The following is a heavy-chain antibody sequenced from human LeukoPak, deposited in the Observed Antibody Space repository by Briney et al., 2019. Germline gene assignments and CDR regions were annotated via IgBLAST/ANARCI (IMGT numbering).Heavy chain of an antibody. CDR2: IYYSGST. D-gene: IGHD3-22*01. CDR1: GGSIRSSSYS. V-gene: IGHV4-39*07. Sequence: SETLSLTCTVSGGSIRSSSYSWGWIRQPPGKGLEWIGSIYYSGSTYYNPSLKSRVTISVDTSKNQFSLKLSSVTAADTAVYYCARVDSGGYHSDYWGQGTLVTVSS. CDR3: ARVDSGGYHSDY. J-gene: IGHJ4*02.